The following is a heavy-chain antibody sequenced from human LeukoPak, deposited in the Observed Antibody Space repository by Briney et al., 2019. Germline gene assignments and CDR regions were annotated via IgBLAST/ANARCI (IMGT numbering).Heavy chain of an antibody. D-gene: IGHD1-26*01. V-gene: IGHV4-34*01. Sequence: PSETLSLTCAVYGGSFSGYYWSWIRQPPGKGLEWIGSIYYSGSTDYNVSLKSRVTMSVDTSKNQFSLRLSSVTAADTAVYYCASLRERSYYARGFDYWGQGTLVTVSS. CDR3: ASLRERSYYARGFDY. CDR2: IYYSGST. J-gene: IGHJ4*02. CDR1: GGSFSGYY.